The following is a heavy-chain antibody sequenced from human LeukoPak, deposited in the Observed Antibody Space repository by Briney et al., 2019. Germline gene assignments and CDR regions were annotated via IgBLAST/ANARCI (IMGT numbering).Heavy chain of an antibody. CDR3: ATSYQLLRSPPDD. V-gene: IGHV3-53*01. J-gene: IGHJ4*02. D-gene: IGHD2-2*01. CDR1: GFTVSSNY. CDR2: IYSGGST. Sequence: GGSLRLSCAASGFTVSSNYMSWVRRAPGKGPEWVSVIYSGGSTYYADSVKGRFTISRDNSKNTLYLQMNSLRAEDTAVYYCATSYQLLRSPPDDWGQGTLVTVSS.